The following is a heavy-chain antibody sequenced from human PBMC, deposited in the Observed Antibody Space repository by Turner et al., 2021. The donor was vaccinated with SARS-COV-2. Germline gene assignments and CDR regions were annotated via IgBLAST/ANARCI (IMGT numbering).Heavy chain of an antibody. CDR2: ISYDGSNK. CDR1: GFTFSTYA. CDR3: ARAGWDLLPFDAFDI. V-gene: IGHV3-30-3*01. D-gene: IGHD1-26*01. J-gene: IGHJ3*02. Sequence: QVQLVESGGGVVQPGRSLRLSCAASGFTFSTYARHWVRQAPGKGLEWVAGISYDGSNKYYADSVKGRFTISRDNSKNTLYLQMNSLRAEDTAVYYCARAGWDLLPFDAFDIWGQGTMVTISS.